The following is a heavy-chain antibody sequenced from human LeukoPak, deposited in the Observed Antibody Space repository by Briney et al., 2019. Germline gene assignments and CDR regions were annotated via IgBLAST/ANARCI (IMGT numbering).Heavy chain of an antibody. CDR1: GGSISSSSYY. Sequence: SETASLSCTVSGGSISSSSYYWGWIRQPPGKGLEWIGSIYYSGSTYYNPSLKSRVTISVDTSKNQFSLKLSSVTAADTAVYYCARLAVAVLPVDDYWGQGTLVTVSS. J-gene: IGHJ4*02. D-gene: IGHD6-19*01. V-gene: IGHV4-39*07. CDR2: IYYSGST. CDR3: ARLAVAVLPVDDY.